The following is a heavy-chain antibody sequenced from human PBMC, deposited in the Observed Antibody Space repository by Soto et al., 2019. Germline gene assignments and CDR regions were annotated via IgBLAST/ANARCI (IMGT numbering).Heavy chain of an antibody. CDR1: GGSISNSY. J-gene: IGHJ6*02. CDR3: ARHSPPSFYGSGPWDV. D-gene: IGHD3-10*01. V-gene: IGHV4-59*08. Sequence: QVQLQESGPGLVRPSETLSLTCTVSGGSISNSYWSWIRQSPGKGLEWIGYIYSSGSTNYNPSLEARVTISVDTYKTQFSLKMSSLIAADTAVYYCARHSPPSFYGSGPWDVWGQGTTVTVSS. CDR2: IYSSGST.